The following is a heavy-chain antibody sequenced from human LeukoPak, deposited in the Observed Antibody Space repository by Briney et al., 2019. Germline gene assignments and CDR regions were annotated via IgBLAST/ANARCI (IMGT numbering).Heavy chain of an antibody. Sequence: GASVKVSCKASGYTFDVYYIHWVRQPPGQGLDWMGIFNPSGGNTNYAQRFQGRVTLTRDTSTTTVYMDLSGLRPEDTAVYYCARGRTVTNDFDLWGRGTLLTVSS. CDR3: ARGRTVTNDFDL. CDR1: GYTFDVYY. V-gene: IGHV1-46*02. CDR2: FNPSGGNT. D-gene: IGHD4-17*01. J-gene: IGHJ2*01.